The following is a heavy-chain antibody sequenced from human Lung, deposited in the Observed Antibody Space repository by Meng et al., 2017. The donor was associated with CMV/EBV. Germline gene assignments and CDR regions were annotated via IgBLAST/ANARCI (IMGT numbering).Heavy chain of an antibody. CDR1: GFPVNRDY. J-gene: IGHJ4*02. V-gene: IGHV3-53*01. D-gene: IGHD1-1*01. CDR2: LYSGGTT. Sequence: SXAASGFPVNRDYMSWVRQAPGKGLEWISVLYSGGTTYYADSVKGRFTISRDNSKNTLYLQMNDLGPEDTAVYYCARDIENAGGDCFDHWGQGTXVTVAS. CDR3: ARDIENAGGDCFDH.